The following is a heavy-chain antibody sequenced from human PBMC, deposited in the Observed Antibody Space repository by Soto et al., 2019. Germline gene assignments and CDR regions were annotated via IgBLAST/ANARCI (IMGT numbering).Heavy chain of an antibody. J-gene: IGHJ4*02. Sequence: ETLSLTCTVSVGSISRYHWSWIRQPPGKGLEWIGYIYYSGSTYYNPSLRSRVAISVDTSKNQFSLKVSSVTAADTAVYYCASFHADYEYFFDSWGQGTLVTVSS. CDR1: VGSISRYH. V-gene: IGHV4-59*01. D-gene: IGHD3-16*01. CDR2: IYYSGST. CDR3: ASFHADYEYFFDS.